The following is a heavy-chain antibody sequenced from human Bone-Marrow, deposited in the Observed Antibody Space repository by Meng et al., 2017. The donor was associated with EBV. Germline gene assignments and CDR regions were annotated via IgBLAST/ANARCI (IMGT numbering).Heavy chain of an antibody. D-gene: IGHD5-18*01. CDR1: GGSVSSGSYY. CDR3: ARDNVDTAMVPH. V-gene: IGHV4-61*01. Sequence: QGQLQASGPGLVKPSDTLSLTCTVSGGSVSSGSYYWSWIRQPPGKGLEWIGYIYYSGSTNYNPSLKSRVTISVDTSKNQFSLKLSSVTAADTAVYYCARDNVDTAMVPHWGQGTLVTVSS. J-gene: IGHJ4*02. CDR2: IYYSGST.